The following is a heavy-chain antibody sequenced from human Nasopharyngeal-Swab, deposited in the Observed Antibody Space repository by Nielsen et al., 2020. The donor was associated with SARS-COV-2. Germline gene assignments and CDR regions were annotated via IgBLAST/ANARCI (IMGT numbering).Heavy chain of an antibody. D-gene: IGHD1-1*01. CDR1: GYTFTSYD. CDR3: ASATGTTGWYYYYGMDV. V-gene: IGHV1-8*01. CDR2: MNPNSGNT. Sequence: ASVKVSCKASGYTFTSYDINWVRQATGQGLEWMGWMNPNSGNTGYAQKFQGRVTMTRNTSISTAYMELSSLRSEDTDVYYCASATGTTGWYYYYGMDVWGQGTTVTVSS. J-gene: IGHJ6*02.